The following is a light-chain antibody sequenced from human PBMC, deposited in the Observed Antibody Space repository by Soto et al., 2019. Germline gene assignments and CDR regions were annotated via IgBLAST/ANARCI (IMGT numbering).Light chain of an antibody. CDR2: KAS. Sequence: DIQMTQSPSTLSASVGDGITITCRTRMSISSWLAWYQQKPGKAPKLLIYKASSLESGVPSRFSGSGSGTEFTLTTSSLQPDDFATYYCQQYNSWTFGQGTKVEIK. V-gene: IGKV1-5*03. CDR1: MSISSW. CDR3: QQYNSWT. J-gene: IGKJ1*01.